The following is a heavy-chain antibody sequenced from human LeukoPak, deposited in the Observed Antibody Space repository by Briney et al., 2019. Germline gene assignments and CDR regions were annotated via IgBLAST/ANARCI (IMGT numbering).Heavy chain of an antibody. CDR3: SKERPEEYYGSGSYFDY. CDR2: ISYDDGSNK. V-gene: IGHV3-30*04. Sequence: GGSLRLSCAASGFSFSSSAMHWVRQAPGKGLEWVAVISYDDGSNKYYADSVKGRFTISRDNSKHTVYLEMNSLRVEDTAMYYCSKERPEEYYGSGSYFDYWGQGTLVTVSS. CDR1: GFSFSSSA. D-gene: IGHD3-10*01. J-gene: IGHJ4*02.